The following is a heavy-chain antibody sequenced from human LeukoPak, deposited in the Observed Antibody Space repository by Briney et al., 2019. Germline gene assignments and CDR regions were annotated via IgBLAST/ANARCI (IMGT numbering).Heavy chain of an antibody. CDR2: IIPIFGTA. CDR1: GGTFSSYA. Sequence: ASVKVSCKASGGTFSSYAISWVRQAPGQGLEWMGGIIPIFGTANYAQKFQGRVTITTDESTSTAYMELSSLRSEDTAVYYCASRDITTEDTPPRLYYYYMDVWGKGTTVTVSS. D-gene: IGHD3-22*01. J-gene: IGHJ6*03. CDR3: ASRDITTEDTPPRLYYYYMDV. V-gene: IGHV1-69*05.